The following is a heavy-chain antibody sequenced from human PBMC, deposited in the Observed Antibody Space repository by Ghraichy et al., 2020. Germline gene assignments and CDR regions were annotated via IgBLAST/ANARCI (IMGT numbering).Heavy chain of an antibody. Sequence: GGSLRLSCAASGFTFSNYWMTWVRQAPGKGLEWVANIKEDGSEKLYVDSVRGRFTISRDNAKNSLYLQMNSLRGEDTAVYYCARQEYGSKFDPWGQGTLVTVSS. CDR1: GFTFSNYW. J-gene: IGHJ5*02. CDR3: ARQEYGSKFDP. D-gene: IGHD2/OR15-2a*01. V-gene: IGHV3-7*01. CDR2: IKEDGSEK.